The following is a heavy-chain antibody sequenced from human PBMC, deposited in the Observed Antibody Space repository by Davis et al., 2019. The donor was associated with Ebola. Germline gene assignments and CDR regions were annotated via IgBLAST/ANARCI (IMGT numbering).Heavy chain of an antibody. CDR1: GYTFTSYD. Sequence: AASVKVSCKASGYTFTSYDINWVRQATGQGLEWMGWMNPNSGNTGYAQKFQGRVTMTRNTSISTAYMELSSLRSEDTAVYYRARDWGGSYYAVLNFDYWGQGTLVTVSS. CDR3: ARDWGGSYYAVLNFDY. CDR2: MNPNSGNT. J-gene: IGHJ4*02. V-gene: IGHV1-8*01. D-gene: IGHD1-26*01.